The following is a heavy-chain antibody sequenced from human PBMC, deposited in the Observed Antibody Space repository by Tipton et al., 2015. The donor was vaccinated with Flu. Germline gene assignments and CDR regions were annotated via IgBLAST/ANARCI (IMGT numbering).Heavy chain of an antibody. CDR3: ARDPSLGMPDYFDH. J-gene: IGHJ4*02. Sequence: TLSLTCTVSDGSINTYYWSWLRQPPGKGLEWIGYIHYTGSTKYNPSLESRVTISIDTSENQFSLKLISVTAADTAVYYCARDPSLGMPDYFDHWGQGTLVTASS. D-gene: IGHD2-2*01. CDR1: DGSINTYY. V-gene: IGHV4-59*12. CDR2: IHYTGST.